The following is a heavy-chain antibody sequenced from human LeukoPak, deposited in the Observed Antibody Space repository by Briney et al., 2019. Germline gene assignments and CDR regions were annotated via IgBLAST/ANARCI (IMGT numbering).Heavy chain of an antibody. J-gene: IGHJ4*02. CDR3: ARDLIVGATKGDFDY. CDR2: IWYGGSNK. CDR1: GFTFSSYG. Sequence: GGSLRLSCAASGFTFSSYGMHWVRQAPGKGLEWVAVIWYGGSNKYYADSVKGRFTISRDNSKNTLYLQMNSLRAEDTAVYYCARDLIVGATKGDFDYWGQGTLVTVSS. D-gene: IGHD1-26*01. V-gene: IGHV3-33*08.